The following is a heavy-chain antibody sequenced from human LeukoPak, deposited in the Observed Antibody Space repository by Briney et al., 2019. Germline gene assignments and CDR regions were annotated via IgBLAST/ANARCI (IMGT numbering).Heavy chain of an antibody. Sequence: GGSLRLSCAASGFTFSDYYMSWIRQAPGKGLEWVSYITSSGSTIYYADSVKGRFTISRDNSKNTLYLQMNSLRAEDTAVYYCARGAAGSHYYYYMDVWGKGTTVTVSS. J-gene: IGHJ6*03. D-gene: IGHD6-13*01. CDR2: ITSSGSTI. CDR3: ARGAAGSHYYYYMDV. V-gene: IGHV3-11*01. CDR1: GFTFSDYY.